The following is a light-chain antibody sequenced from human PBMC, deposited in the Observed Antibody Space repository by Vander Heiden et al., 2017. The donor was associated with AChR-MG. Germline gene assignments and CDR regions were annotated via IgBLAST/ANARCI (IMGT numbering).Light chain of an antibody. V-gene: IGKV1-5*03. CDR1: QTISTW. J-gene: IGKJ1*01. CDR2: EAS. Sequence: DIQMTQSPSTLSASVGDRVTISCRASQTISTWLAWYQQKPGKAPKLLIHEASSLESGVPLRFSGSGSGTEFTLTISSLQPDDFATYYCLQYSTYPRTFGQGTKVDIK. CDR3: LQYSTYPRT.